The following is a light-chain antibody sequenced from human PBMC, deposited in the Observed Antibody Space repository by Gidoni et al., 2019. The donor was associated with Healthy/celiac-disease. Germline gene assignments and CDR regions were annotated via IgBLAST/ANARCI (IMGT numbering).Light chain of an antibody. J-gene: IGKJ1*01. V-gene: IGKV3-20*01. CDR1: QSVSSSY. Sequence: EIVLTQSPGTLSLSPGERATLSCRASQSVSSSYLAWYQQKPGQAPRLLIYGASSRATGIPDRFSGRGSGTDFTLTISRLEPEDFAVYYCQQYGSSPRFGQGTKVEIK. CDR3: QQYGSSPR. CDR2: GAS.